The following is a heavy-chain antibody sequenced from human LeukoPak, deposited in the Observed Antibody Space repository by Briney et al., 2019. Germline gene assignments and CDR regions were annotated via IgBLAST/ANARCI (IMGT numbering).Heavy chain of an antibody. J-gene: IGHJ4*02. Sequence: PGGFLRLSCAASGFTFDDYAIHWVRQAPGKGLEWVSGISWNSGSIGYADSVKGRFTISRDNAKNSLYLQMNGLKVEDTALYYCAKAEGYSSGWYPDWGQGTLVTVSS. CDR1: GFTFDDYA. CDR2: ISWNSGSI. V-gene: IGHV3-9*01. D-gene: IGHD6-19*01. CDR3: AKAEGYSSGWYPD.